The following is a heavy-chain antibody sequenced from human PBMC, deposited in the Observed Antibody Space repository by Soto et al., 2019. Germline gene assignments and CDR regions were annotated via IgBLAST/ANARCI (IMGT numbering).Heavy chain of an antibody. Sequence: PGGSLRLSCAASGFTFDDYAMHWVRQAPGKGLEWVSGISWNSGSIGYADSVKGRFTISRDNAKNSLYLQMNSLRAEDTGVYYCTTDSYSTMIEVRFDYWGHGTLVTVSS. J-gene: IGHJ4*01. CDR3: TTDSYSTMIEVRFDY. CDR1: GFTFDDYA. CDR2: ISWNSGSI. V-gene: IGHV3-9*01. D-gene: IGHD3-22*01.